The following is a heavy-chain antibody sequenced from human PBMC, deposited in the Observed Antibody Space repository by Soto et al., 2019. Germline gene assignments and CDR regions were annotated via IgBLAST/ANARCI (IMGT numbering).Heavy chain of an antibody. D-gene: IGHD2-21*02. CDR2: IRGKGYGGAA. CDR1: GFMFGEYV. V-gene: IGHV3-49*03. J-gene: IGHJ4*02. CDR3: SRGDWQYYFDF. Sequence: DVQLVESGGDLVQPGRSLRLSCTTSGFMFGEYVMSWLRRAPGKGLEWVAFIRGKGYGGAAEYAASVRGRFTISRDDSKSIAYLQMNSLKTEDTAVYYCSRGDWQYYFDFWGQGTLVSVSP.